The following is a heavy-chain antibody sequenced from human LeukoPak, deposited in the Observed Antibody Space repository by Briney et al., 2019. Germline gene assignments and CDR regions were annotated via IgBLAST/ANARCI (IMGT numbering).Heavy chain of an antibody. CDR1: GFTFSSYG. CDR2: IWYDGSNK. D-gene: IGHD3-22*01. Sequence: PGGSLRLSCAASGFTFSSYGMHWVRQAPGKGLEWVAVIWYDGSNKYYADSVKGRFTISGDNSKNTLYLQMNSLRAEDTAVYYCARDLNYDSSGYYSYNWFDPWGQGTLVTVSS. J-gene: IGHJ5*02. V-gene: IGHV3-33*01. CDR3: ARDLNYDSSGYYSYNWFDP.